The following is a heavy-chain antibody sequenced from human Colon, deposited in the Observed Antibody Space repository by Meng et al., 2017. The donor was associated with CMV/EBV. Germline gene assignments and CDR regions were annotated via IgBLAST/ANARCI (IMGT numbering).Heavy chain of an antibody. CDR3: ARCYSGSSYSFDY. CDR1: GFTFSRHW. J-gene: IGHJ4*02. V-gene: IGHV3-74*01. CDR2: INGDGTTT. Sequence: GGSLRLSCVASGFTFSRHWMHWVRQVPGKGPEWVSHINGDGTTTSHADSVKGRFTISRDNAKNTLFLQMNSLGADDTAVYSCARCYSGSSYSFDYWGQGALVTVSS. D-gene: IGHD1-26*01.